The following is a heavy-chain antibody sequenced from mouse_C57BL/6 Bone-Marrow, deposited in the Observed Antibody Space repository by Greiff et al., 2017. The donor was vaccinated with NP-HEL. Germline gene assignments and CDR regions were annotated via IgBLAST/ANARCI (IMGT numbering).Heavy chain of an antibody. J-gene: IGHJ4*01. CDR3: ARHSSGYGYYAMDY. CDR1: GYTFTSYG. D-gene: IGHD3-2*02. CDR2: IYPRSGNT. V-gene: IGHV1-81*01. Sequence: VNVVESGAELARPGASVKLSCKASGYTFTSYGISWVKQRNGQGLEWIGEIYPRSGNTYYNEKFKGKATLTADKSSSTAYMELRSLTSEDSAVYFCARHSSGYGYYAMDYWGQGTSVTVSS.